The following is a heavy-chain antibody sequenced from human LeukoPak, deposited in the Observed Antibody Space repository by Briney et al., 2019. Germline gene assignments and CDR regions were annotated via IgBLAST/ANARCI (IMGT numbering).Heavy chain of an antibody. V-gene: IGHV3-7*01. J-gene: IGHJ4*02. CDR2: IKQDGSEK. D-gene: IGHD6-13*01. CDR3: ARSLRIAAAGKGGYYFDY. Sequence: GGSLRLSCAASGFSFSSYWMSWVRQAPGKGLEWVANIKQDGSEKYYVDSVKGRFTISRDNAKNSLYLQMNSLRAEDTAVYYCARSLRIAAAGKGGYYFDYWGQGTLVTVSS. CDR1: GFSFSSYW.